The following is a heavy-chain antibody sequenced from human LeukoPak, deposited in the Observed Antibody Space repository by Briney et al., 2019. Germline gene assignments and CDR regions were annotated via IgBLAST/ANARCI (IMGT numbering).Heavy chain of an antibody. Sequence: ASVKVSCKASGYTFTSYGISWVRQAPGQGLEWMEWISAYNGNTNYAQKLQGRVTMTTDTSTSTAYMELRSLRSDDTAVYYCARDIAGEWFAYYFDYWGQGTLVTVSS. J-gene: IGHJ4*02. CDR1: GYTFTSYG. CDR2: ISAYNGNT. D-gene: IGHD3-3*01. V-gene: IGHV1-18*01. CDR3: ARDIAGEWFAYYFDY.